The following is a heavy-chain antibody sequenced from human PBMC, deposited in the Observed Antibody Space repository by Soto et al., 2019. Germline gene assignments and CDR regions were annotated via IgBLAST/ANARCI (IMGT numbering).Heavy chain of an antibody. D-gene: IGHD3-10*01. V-gene: IGHV4-39*01. CDR3: ARLWFGELLPDY. CDR1: GGSISSSSYY. CDR2: IYYSGST. Sequence: SETLSLTCTVSGGSISSSSYYWGWIRQPPGKGLEWIGSIYYSGSTYYNPSLKSRVTISVDTSKNQFSLKLSSVTAADTAVYYCARLWFGELLPDYWGQGTLVTVSS. J-gene: IGHJ4*02.